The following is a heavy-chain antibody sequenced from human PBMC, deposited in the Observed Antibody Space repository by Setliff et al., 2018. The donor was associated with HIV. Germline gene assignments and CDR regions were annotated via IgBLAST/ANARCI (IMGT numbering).Heavy chain of an antibody. CDR2: IIPILGIA. V-gene: IGHV1-69*10. J-gene: IGHJ5*02. Sequence: GASVKVSCKASGGTFSNYALSWVRQAPGQGLEWMGGIIPILGIANYAQKFQGRVTITADESTSTVYMELSSLRSEDTAVYYCARDQEGIAAAGTAWFDPWGQGTLVTVSS. CDR1: GGTFSNYA. D-gene: IGHD6-13*01. CDR3: ARDQEGIAAAGTAWFDP.